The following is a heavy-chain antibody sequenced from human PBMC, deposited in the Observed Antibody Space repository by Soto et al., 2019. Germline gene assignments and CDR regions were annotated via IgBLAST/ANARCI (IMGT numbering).Heavy chain of an antibody. CDR1: GFTFSSYS. D-gene: IGHD1-26*01. V-gene: IGHV3-21*01. CDR3: ARGWELLVRDAFDI. J-gene: IGHJ3*02. Sequence: EVQLVESGGGLVKPGGSLRLSCAACGFTFSSYSMNWVRQAPGKGLEWVSSISSSSSYIYYADSVKGRFTISRDNAKNSLYLQMNSLRAEDTAVYYCARGWELLVRDAFDIWGQGTMVTVSS. CDR2: ISSSSSYI.